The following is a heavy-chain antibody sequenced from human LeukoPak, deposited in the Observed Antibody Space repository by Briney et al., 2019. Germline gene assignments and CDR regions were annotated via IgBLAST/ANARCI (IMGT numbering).Heavy chain of an antibody. V-gene: IGHV3-30*18. CDR2: ISYDGNNK. Sequence: GGSLRLSCAASGFTFSSYGMLWVRQAPGKGLEWVAVISYDGNNKYYADSVKGRFTISRDNSKNTLYLQMNSLRAEDTAVYYCAKPRSRSIAAAGSAFDIWGQGTMVTVSS. CDR3: AKPRSRSIAAAGSAFDI. D-gene: IGHD6-13*01. J-gene: IGHJ3*02. CDR1: GFTFSSYG.